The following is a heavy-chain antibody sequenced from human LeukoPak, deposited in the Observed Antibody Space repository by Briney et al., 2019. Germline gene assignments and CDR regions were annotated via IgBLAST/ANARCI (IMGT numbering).Heavy chain of an antibody. J-gene: IGHJ5*02. CDR1: GYTFTSYG. V-gene: IGHV1-18*01. CDR3: ARGGLRKDTAPYNWFDP. Sequence: ASVKVSCKASGYTFTSYGINWVRQAPGQGLEWMGWISAYNGDTNYAQKFQGRVTITADESTSTAYMELSSLRSEDTAVYYCARGGLRKDTAPYNWFDPWGQGTLVTVSS. D-gene: IGHD3-16*01. CDR2: ISAYNGDT.